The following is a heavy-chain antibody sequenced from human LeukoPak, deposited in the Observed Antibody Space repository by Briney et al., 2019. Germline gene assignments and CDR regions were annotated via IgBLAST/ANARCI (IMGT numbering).Heavy chain of an antibody. D-gene: IGHD3-22*01. V-gene: IGHV3-43*02. CDR1: GFTFDDDA. CDR3: AKATYDYDSSAAYYFDY. J-gene: IGHJ4*02. CDR2: ISGDGGST. Sequence: GGSLRLSCAASGFTFDDDAMHWFRQAPGKGLEWVSLISGDGGSTYYADSVKGRFTISRDNSKNSLYLQMNSLRTEDTALYYCAKATYDYDSSAAYYFDYWGQGTLVTVSS.